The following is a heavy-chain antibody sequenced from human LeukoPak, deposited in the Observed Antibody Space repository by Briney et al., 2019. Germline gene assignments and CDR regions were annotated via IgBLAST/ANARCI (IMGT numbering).Heavy chain of an antibody. Sequence: GGSLRLSCAASGFTSSSYSMNWVRQAPGKGLEWVSSISSSSSYIYYADSVKGRFTISRDNAKNSLYLQMNSLRAEDTAVYYCARVDGSYSFGYWGQGTLVTVSS. CDR2: ISSSSSYI. CDR3: ARVDGSYSFGY. J-gene: IGHJ4*02. D-gene: IGHD1-26*01. V-gene: IGHV3-21*01. CDR1: GFTSSSYS.